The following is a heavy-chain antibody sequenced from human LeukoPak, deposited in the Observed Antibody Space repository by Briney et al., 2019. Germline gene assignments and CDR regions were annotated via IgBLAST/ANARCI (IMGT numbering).Heavy chain of an antibody. V-gene: IGHV3-23*01. J-gene: IGHJ4*02. CDR2: ISGSGGST. D-gene: IGHD1-26*01. Sequence: GGSLRLSCAASGFTFSSYAMSWVRQAPGKGLDWVSAISGSGGSTYYADSVKGRFTISRDNSKNTLYLQMNSLRAEDTAVYYCAREGTWSYYYDYWGQGTLVTVSS. CDR1: GFTFSSYA. CDR3: AREGTWSYYYDY.